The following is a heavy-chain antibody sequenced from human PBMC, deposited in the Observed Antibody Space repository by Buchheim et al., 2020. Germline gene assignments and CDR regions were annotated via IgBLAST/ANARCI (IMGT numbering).Heavy chain of an antibody. Sequence: EVQLLESGGGLVQPGGSLRLSCAASGFTFSTYAMSWVRQAPGKGLEWVSVISGSADSTSYADSVKGRFTVSRDNSQNTLYLQMTSLRAEDTAAYYCAKVIPNPRLLDFYYGMDVWDQGTT. CDR3: AKVIPNPRLLDFYYGMDV. J-gene: IGHJ6*02. V-gene: IGHV3-23*01. CDR1: GFTFSTYA. CDR2: ISGSADST. D-gene: IGHD2-15*01.